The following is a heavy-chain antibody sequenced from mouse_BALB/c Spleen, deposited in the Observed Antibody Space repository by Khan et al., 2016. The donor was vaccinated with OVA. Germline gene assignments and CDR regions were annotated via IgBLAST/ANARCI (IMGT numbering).Heavy chain of an antibody. Sequence: VQLKESGPDLVKPGASVKISCKASGYSFTVYYMTWVKQSHGKSPEWIGRVNPNNGDTNYNQNFKGKAILPVDKSSNTAYMERRSLTSEDSAVFYCARGYEFFPYWGQGTLVTVSA. CDR2: VNPNNGDT. CDR1: GYSFTVYY. J-gene: IGHJ3*01. CDR3: ARGYEFFPY. V-gene: IGHV1-26*01. D-gene: IGHD2-12*01.